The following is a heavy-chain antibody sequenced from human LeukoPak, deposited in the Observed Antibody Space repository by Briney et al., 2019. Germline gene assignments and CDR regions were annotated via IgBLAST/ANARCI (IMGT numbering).Heavy chain of an antibody. V-gene: IGHV4-34*01. J-gene: IGHJ4*02. CDR1: GGSFSGYY. CDR3: AREGSGYSYGHIDY. CDR2: IYHSGST. Sequence: SETLSLTCAVYGGSFSGYYWSWIRQPPGKGLEWIGEIYHSGSTNYNPSLKSRVTISVDTSKNQFSLKLSSVTAADTAVYYCAREGSGYSYGHIDYWGQGTLVTVSS. D-gene: IGHD5-18*01.